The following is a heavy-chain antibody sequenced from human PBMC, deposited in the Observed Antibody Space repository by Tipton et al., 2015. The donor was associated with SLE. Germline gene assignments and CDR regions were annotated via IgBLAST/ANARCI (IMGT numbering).Heavy chain of an antibody. J-gene: IGHJ3*02. CDR3: ATFSTSWYSHSFDI. V-gene: IGHV1-69*06. Sequence: QSGAEVKKPGSSVKVSCKASGGTFSSYAVSWVRQAPGQGLEWMGGIIPLFGTTNSAQKFQDRVTMTSDTSTSTAYVELRSLRSDDTAVYYCATFSTSWYSHSFDIWGQGTMVTVSS. D-gene: IGHD6-13*01. CDR1: GGTFSSYA. CDR2: IIPLFGTT.